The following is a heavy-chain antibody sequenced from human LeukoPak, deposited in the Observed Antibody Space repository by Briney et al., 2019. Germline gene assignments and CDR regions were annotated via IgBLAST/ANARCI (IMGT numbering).Heavy chain of an antibody. J-gene: IGHJ3*02. CDR2: ISSSSSHI. V-gene: IGHV3-21*01. CDR1: GFTFSNAW. Sequence: GGSLRLSCAASGFTFSNAWMSWVRQAPGKGLEWVSCISSSSSHIYYSDSVKGRFTISRDNAKNSLYLQMNSLTAEDTAVYFCARDLRGLDAFDIWGQGTMVTVSS. CDR3: ARDLRGLDAFDI.